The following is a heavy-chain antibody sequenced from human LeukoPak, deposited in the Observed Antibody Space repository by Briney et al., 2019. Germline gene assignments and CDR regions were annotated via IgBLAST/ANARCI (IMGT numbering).Heavy chain of an antibody. J-gene: IGHJ4*02. CDR2: INPSGGST. CDR3: ARDRAATNPRYYFVY. V-gene: IGHV1-46*01. CDR1: GYTFTSYY. D-gene: IGHD5-12*01. Sequence: ALVKVSCKASGYTFTSYYMHWVRQAPGQGLEWMGIINPSGGSTSYAQKFQGRVTMTRDTSTSTVYMELSSLRSEDTAVYYCARDRAATNPRYYFVYWGQGTLVTVSS.